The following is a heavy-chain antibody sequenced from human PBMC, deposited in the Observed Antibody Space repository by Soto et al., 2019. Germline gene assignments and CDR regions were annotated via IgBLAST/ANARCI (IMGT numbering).Heavy chain of an antibody. J-gene: IGHJ6*02. CDR1: GYTFTDYY. V-gene: IGHV1-2*02. CDR3: ARDWYYFDSSGYSIPIYYYYYGMDV. Sequence: ASVKVSCKASGYTFTDYYMHWVRQAPGQGLEWMGWINPNSGGTNFAQKFQGRVTMTRDTSISTAYMELSRLRSDDTAVYYCARDWYYFDSSGYSIPIYYYYYGMDVWGQGTKVTVSS. CDR2: INPNSGGT. D-gene: IGHD3-22*01.